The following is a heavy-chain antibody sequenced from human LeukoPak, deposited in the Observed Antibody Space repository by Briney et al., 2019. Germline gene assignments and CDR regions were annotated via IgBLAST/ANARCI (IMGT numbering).Heavy chain of an antibody. V-gene: IGHV4-34*01. CDR2: INDSGST. CDR1: GGSFSGYY. Sequence: PSETLSLTCAVYGGSFSGYYWSWIRQPPGKGLEWIGEINDSGSTNYNPSLKSRVTISVDTSKNQFSLKLSSVTAADTAVYYCASGRDYWGQGALVTVSS. CDR3: ASGRDY. J-gene: IGHJ4*02.